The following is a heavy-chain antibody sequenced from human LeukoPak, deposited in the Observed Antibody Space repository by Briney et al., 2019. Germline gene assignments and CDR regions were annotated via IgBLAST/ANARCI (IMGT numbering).Heavy chain of an antibody. V-gene: IGHV5-51*01. J-gene: IGHJ4*02. D-gene: IGHD4-11*01. CDR3: ARSQSNSDFDY. CDR2: IYPGDSDT. Sequence: GESLKISCKGSGYSFANYWIGWVRQMPGKGLELMGIIYPGDSDTRYSPSFQGQVTISADKSISTAYLQWSSLKASDTAMYYCARSQSNSDFDYWGQGTLVTVSS. CDR1: GYSFANYW.